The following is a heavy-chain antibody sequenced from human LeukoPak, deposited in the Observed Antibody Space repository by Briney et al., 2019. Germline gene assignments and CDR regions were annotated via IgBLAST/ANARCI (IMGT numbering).Heavy chain of an antibody. CDR1: GFTFSSYA. J-gene: IGHJ6*03. D-gene: IGHD2-2*01. Sequence: PGGSLRLSCAASGFTFSSYAMSWVRQAPGKGLEWVSAISGSGGSTYYADSVKGRFTISRDNSKNTLYLQMNSLRAEDTAVYYCANPPSASTHYYYYMDVWGKGTTVTVSS. CDR2: ISGSGGST. V-gene: IGHV3-23*01. CDR3: ANPPSASTHYYYYMDV.